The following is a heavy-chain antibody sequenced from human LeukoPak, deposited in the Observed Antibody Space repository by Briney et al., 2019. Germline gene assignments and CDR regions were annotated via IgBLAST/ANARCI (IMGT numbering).Heavy chain of an antibody. CDR2: INPSGGFT. Sequence: GASVKVSCKASGYSFITHWMHWVRQAPGQGLEWMGIINPSGGFTSYAQKLQGRVTVTRDMSTSTVYMELSNLRSEDTAVYYCARDQSGEWELLSGWWFDPWGQGTLVTVSS. V-gene: IGHV1-46*01. CDR1: GYSFITHW. CDR3: ARDQSGEWELLSGWWFDP. J-gene: IGHJ5*02. D-gene: IGHD1-26*01.